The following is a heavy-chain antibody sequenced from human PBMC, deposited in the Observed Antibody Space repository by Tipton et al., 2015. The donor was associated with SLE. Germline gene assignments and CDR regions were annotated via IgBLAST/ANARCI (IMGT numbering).Heavy chain of an antibody. CDR2: IWYDGSNK. CDR3: AKEERVFGVVTN. J-gene: IGHJ4*02. Sequence: SLKLSCAASGFTFSSYDMHWVRQAPGKGLEWVAVIWYDGSNKYYADSVKGRFTISRDNSKNTLYLQMNSLRAEDTAVYYCAKEERVFGVVTNWGQGILVTVSS. CDR1: GFTFSSYD. D-gene: IGHD3-3*01. V-gene: IGHV3-33*06.